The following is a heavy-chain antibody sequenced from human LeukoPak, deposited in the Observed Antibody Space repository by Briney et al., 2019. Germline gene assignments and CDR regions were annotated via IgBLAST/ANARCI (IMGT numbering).Heavy chain of an antibody. J-gene: IGHJ4*02. V-gene: IGHV3-21*01. CDR2: ISSSSSYI. CDR1: GFTFSSYS. CDR3: AAGFGGGSYGRVY. D-gene: IGHD1-26*01. Sequence: SGGSLRLSCAASGFTFSSYSMNWVRQAPGKGLEWVSSISSSSSYIYYADSVKGRFTISRDNAKNSLYLQMNSLRAEDTAVYYCAAGFGGGSYGRVYWGQGTLVTVSS.